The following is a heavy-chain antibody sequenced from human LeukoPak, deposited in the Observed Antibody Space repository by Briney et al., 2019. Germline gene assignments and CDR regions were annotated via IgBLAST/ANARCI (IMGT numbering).Heavy chain of an antibody. J-gene: IGHJ5*02. Sequence: SETLSLTCTVSGGSISSYYWSWIRQPPGKGLEWIGYIYYSGSTNYNPSLKSQVTISVDTSKNQFSLKLSSVTAADTAVYYCASYARGNWFDPWGQGTLVTVSS. V-gene: IGHV4-59*08. D-gene: IGHD3-16*01. CDR2: IYYSGST. CDR1: GGSISSYY. CDR3: ASYARGNWFDP.